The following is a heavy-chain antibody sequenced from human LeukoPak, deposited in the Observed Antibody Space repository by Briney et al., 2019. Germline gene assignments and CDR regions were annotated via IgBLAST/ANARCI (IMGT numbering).Heavy chain of an antibody. CDR2: ISGSGGST. CDR3: AKDVVGAINYFDY. D-gene: IGHD1-26*01. V-gene: IGHV3-23*01. CDR1: AFTFSSYS. Sequence: GGSLRLSCAASAFTFSSYSMSWVRQAPGKGLEWVSDISGSGGSTYYADSVKGRFTISRNNSKNTLYLQMNSLRADDTAVYYCAKDVVGAINYFDYWGQGTLVTVSS. J-gene: IGHJ4*02.